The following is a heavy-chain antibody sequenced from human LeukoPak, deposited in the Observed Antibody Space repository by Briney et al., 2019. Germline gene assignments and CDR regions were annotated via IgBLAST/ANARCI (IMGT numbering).Heavy chain of an antibody. CDR1: GGSISSGGYS. Sequence: SETLSLTCAVSGGSISSGGYSWSWIRQPPGKGLEWIGYIYHSGSTYYNPSLKSRVTISVDRSKNQFSLKLSSVTAADTAVYYCARGIVVVPAVGGFYFDYWGQGTLVTVSS. D-gene: IGHD2-2*01. J-gene: IGHJ4*02. CDR3: ARGIVVVPAVGGFYFDY. V-gene: IGHV4-30-2*01. CDR2: IYHSGST.